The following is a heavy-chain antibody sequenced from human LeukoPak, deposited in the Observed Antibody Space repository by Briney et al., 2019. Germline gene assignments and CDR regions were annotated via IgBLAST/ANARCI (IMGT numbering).Heavy chain of an antibody. V-gene: IGHV3-53*01. Sequence: GGSLRLSCAASGFTVSSNYMSWVRQAPGKGLEWVSVIYSGGSTYYADSVKGRFTISRDNSKNTLYLQMNSLRAEDTAVYYCARTLWGYNTSGYFLDYWGQGTLVTVSS. CDR1: GFTVSSNY. CDR2: IYSGGST. CDR3: ARTLWGYNTSGYFLDY. D-gene: IGHD3-22*01. J-gene: IGHJ4*02.